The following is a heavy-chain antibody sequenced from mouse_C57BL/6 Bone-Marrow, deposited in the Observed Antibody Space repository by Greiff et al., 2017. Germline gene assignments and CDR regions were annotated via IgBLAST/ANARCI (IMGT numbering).Heavy chain of an antibody. D-gene: IGHD2-1*01. V-gene: IGHV5-17*01. CDR3: ARGGNYLFAY. CDR1: GFTFSDYG. J-gene: IGHJ3*01. Sequence: DVMLVESGGGLVKPGGSLKLSCAASGFTFSDYGMHWVRQAPGKGLEWVAYISSGSSTIYYADTVKGRSTITRDNAKNTLFLQMTSLRSEDTAMYYCARGGNYLFAYWGQGTLVTVSA. CDR2: ISSGSSTI.